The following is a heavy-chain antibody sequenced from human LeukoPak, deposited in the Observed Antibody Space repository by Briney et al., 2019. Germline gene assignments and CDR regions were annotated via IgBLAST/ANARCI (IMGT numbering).Heavy chain of an antibody. CDR1: GFTVSSNY. V-gene: IGHV3-53*01. D-gene: IGHD2-2*02. Sequence: GGSLRLSCAASGFTVSSNYMSWVRQAPGKGLEWVSVIYSGGSTYYADSVKGRFTISRDNSKNTLYLQMNSLRAEDTAVYYCAGLGYCSSTSCYTTNYWGQGTLVTVSS. CDR2: IYSGGST. CDR3: AGLGYCSSTSCYTTNY. J-gene: IGHJ4*02.